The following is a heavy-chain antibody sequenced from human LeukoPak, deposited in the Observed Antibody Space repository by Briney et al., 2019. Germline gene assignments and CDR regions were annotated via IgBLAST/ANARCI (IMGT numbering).Heavy chain of an antibody. J-gene: IGHJ6*03. CDR1: GGSISSYY. CDR2: IYYSGST. CDR3: ARDTNYDFWSGDPYYMDV. V-gene: IGHV4-59*01. Sequence: SETLSLTCTVSGGSISSYYWSWIRQPPGKGLEWIGYIYYSGSTNYNSSLKSRVTISVDTSKNQFSLKLSSVTAADTAVYYCARDTNYDFWSGDPYYMDVWGKGTTVTVSS. D-gene: IGHD3-3*01.